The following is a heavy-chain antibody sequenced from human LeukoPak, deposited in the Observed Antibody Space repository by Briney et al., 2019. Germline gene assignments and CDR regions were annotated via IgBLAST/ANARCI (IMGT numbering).Heavy chain of an antibody. Sequence: PETLSLTCTVSGYSISSGYYWGWIRQPPGKGLEWIGSIYHSGSTYYNPSLKSRVTISVDTSKNQFSLKLSSMTAADTAVYYCARIHYDSSGYYYSYFDYWGQGTLVTVSS. CDR3: ARIHYDSSGYYYSYFDY. D-gene: IGHD3-22*01. V-gene: IGHV4-38-2*02. CDR2: IYHSGST. CDR1: GYSISSGYY. J-gene: IGHJ4*02.